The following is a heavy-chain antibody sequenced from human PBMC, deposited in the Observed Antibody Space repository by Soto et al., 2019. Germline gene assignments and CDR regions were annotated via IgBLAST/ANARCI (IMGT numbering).Heavy chain of an antibody. Sequence: KPSETLSLTCAVSGGSISSSNWWSWVRQPPGKGLEWIGEIYHSGSTNYNPSLKSRVTISVDKSKNQFSLKLSSVTAADTAVYYCARDKGGSSYYDFWSGYPPHYGMDVWGQGTTVTVSS. D-gene: IGHD3-3*01. CDR1: GGSISSSNW. J-gene: IGHJ6*02. CDR3: ARDKGGSSYYDFWSGYPPHYGMDV. V-gene: IGHV4-4*02. CDR2: IYHSGST.